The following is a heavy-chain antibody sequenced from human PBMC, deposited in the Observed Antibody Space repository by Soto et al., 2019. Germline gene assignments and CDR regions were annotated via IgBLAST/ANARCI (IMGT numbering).Heavy chain of an antibody. D-gene: IGHD6-13*01. J-gene: IGHJ3*02. CDR1: GYTFTGYY. CDR3: ARDRGIAAPPDAFDI. CDR2: INPNSGGT. Sequence: ASVKVSCKASGYTFTGYYMHWVRQAPGQGPEWMGWINPNSGGTNYAQKFQGRVTMTRDTSISTAYMELSRLRSDDTAVYYCARDRGIAAPPDAFDIWGQGTMVTVSS. V-gene: IGHV1-2*02.